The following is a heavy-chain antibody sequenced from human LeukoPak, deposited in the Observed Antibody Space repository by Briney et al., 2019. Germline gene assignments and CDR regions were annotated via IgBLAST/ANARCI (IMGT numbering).Heavy chain of an antibody. Sequence: SETLSLTCAVSGGSISSSNWWSWVRQPPGKGLEWIGEIYHSGSTNYNPSLKSRVTISVDKSKNQFSLKLSSVTAADTAVYYCARGGDATPESLPFDYWGQGTLVTVSS. D-gene: IGHD2-15*01. CDR2: IYHSGST. CDR3: ARGGDATPESLPFDY. J-gene: IGHJ4*02. CDR1: GGSISSSNW. V-gene: IGHV4-4*02.